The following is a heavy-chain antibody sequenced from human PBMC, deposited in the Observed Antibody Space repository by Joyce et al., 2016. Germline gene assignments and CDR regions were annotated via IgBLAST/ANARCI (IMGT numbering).Heavy chain of an antibody. Sequence: QVLLVQSGAEVTKPGASVKVSCKASGYIFTSYGISWVRQAPGQGIEWMGWISAYKCNTNYAPKLHGRVTMTTDTSTSTAYMELRSLRSDDTAVYYCARGGWYDSYHRFDPWGQGTLVTVSS. J-gene: IGHJ5*02. CDR3: ARGGWYDSYHRFDP. D-gene: IGHD3-22*01. CDR2: ISAYKCNT. CDR1: GYIFTSYG. V-gene: IGHV1-18*04.